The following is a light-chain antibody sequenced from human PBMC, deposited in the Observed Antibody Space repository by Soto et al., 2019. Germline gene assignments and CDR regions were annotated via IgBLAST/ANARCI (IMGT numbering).Light chain of an antibody. CDR2: GNS. CDR3: QSYDSSLSGPFYV. V-gene: IGLV1-40*01. CDR1: XXNIXXGYD. J-gene: IGLJ1*01. Sequence: QAVVTQPPSVSGAPGQRXTIXXTGSXXNIXXGYDVHWYQQLPGTAPKLLIYGNSNRPSGVPDRFSGSKSGTSASLAITGPQAEDEADYYCQSYDSSLSGPFYVFGTGTKLTVL.